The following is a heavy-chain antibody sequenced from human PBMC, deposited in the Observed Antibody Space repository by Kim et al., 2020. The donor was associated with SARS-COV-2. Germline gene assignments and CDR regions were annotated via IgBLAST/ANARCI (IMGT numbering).Heavy chain of an antibody. J-gene: IGHJ5*02. D-gene: IGHD3-10*01. V-gene: IGHV3-21*01. CDR1: GFTFSSYS. CDR3: ARAALLWFGELFNNFDP. CDR2: ISSSSSYI. Sequence: GGSLRLSCAASGFTFSSYSMNWVRQAPGKGLEWVSSISSSSSYIYYADSVKGRFTISRDNAKNSLYLQMNSLRAEDTAVYYCARAALLWFGELFNNFDPWGQGTLVSVSS.